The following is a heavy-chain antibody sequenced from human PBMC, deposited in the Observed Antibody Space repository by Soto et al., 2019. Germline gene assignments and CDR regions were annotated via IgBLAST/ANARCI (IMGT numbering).Heavy chain of an antibody. CDR3: ARDLGRGSGWFVVQPEHYGMDV. V-gene: IGHV6-1*01. CDR2: TYYRSKWYN. Sequence: SQTLSLTCAISGDSVPSNSAAWNWIRQSPSRGLEWLGRTYYRSKWYNDYAVSVKSRITINPDTSKNQFSLQLNSVTPEDTAVYYCARDLGRGSGWFVVQPEHYGMDVWGQGATVTVSS. J-gene: IGHJ6*02. D-gene: IGHD6-19*01. CDR1: GDSVPSNSAA.